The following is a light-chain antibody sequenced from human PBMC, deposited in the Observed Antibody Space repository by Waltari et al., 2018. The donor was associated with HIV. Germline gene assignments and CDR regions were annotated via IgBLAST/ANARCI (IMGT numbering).Light chain of an antibody. V-gene: IGKV1-9*01. CDR1: QGISSY. J-gene: IGKJ4*01. CDR2: DAS. Sequence: DIQLTQSPSFLSASVGDRVTITCRASQGISSYLAWYQQKPGIAPKLLIYDASTLQSDVPSRFSGSGSGTEFTLTISSLQPEDFATFYCQQLNNYPLTFGGGTTVEIK. CDR3: QQLNNYPLT.